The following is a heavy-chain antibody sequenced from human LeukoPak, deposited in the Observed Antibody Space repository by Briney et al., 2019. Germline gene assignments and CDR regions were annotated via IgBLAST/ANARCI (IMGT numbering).Heavy chain of an antibody. Sequence: PGGSLGLSCAASGFTFSIYSMNWVRQAPGKGLEWVSYISNSSTTIYYADSVKGRFTISRDNAKNSLYLQMNSLRAEDTAVYYCAKDHSSGWYGYYFDYWGQGTLVTVSS. CDR2: ISNSSTTI. J-gene: IGHJ4*02. CDR3: AKDHSSGWYGYYFDY. CDR1: GFTFSIYS. D-gene: IGHD6-19*01. V-gene: IGHV3-48*01.